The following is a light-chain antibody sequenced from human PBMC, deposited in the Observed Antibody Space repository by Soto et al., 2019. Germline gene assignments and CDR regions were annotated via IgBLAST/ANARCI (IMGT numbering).Light chain of an antibody. CDR1: NLGYKY. Sequence: SYELTQPPSVSVFPGQTTSITCSGDNLGYKYVSWYQQKPGQSPVLVIYQDTKRPSGIPERFSGSNSGNTATLTISGTQAMDEADYYCQAWDSSIVVFGGGTKLTVL. CDR3: QAWDSSIVV. J-gene: IGLJ3*02. V-gene: IGLV3-1*01. CDR2: QDT.